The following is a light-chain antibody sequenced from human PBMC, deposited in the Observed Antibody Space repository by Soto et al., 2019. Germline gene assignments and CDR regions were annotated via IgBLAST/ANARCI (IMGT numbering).Light chain of an antibody. CDR2: GNI. V-gene: IGLV1-40*01. J-gene: IGLJ2*01. CDR1: SSNIGAGYD. CDR3: SSYAGSNNLGV. Sequence: QAVVTQPPSVSGAPGQRVTISCTGSSSNIGAGYDVHWYQQRPGTAPKLLIFGNINRPSGVPDRFSGSKSGNTASLTVSGLQAEDEADYYCSSYAGSNNLGVFGGGTQLTVL.